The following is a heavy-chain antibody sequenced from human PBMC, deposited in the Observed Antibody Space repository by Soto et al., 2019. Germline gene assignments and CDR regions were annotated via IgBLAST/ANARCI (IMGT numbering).Heavy chain of an antibody. CDR2: IYYTGTT. D-gene: IGHD2-21*02. V-gene: IGHV4-59*08. CDR3: ARLGGYYQAFDQ. Sequence: SETLSLTCIVSGGSMSSYYWGWFRQPPGKGLEWIGYIYYTGTTTYHPSLKSRVTISIDTSRNQFSLKLNSVTAADTVVYYCARLGGYYQAFDQWGQGSLVTVS. CDR1: GGSMSSYY. J-gene: IGHJ4*02.